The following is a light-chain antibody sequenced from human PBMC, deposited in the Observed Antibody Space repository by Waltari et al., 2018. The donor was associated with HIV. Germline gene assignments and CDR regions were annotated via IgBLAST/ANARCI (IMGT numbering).Light chain of an antibody. J-gene: IGKJ3*01. CDR3: QQFTSLPIT. Sequence: DLLMTQSPPSLSASVGGQLTITCRASQDIGNHLSWYRQKSGRAPELLIYGASFLESGVPSKFSGRGSGTTFIFTINSLQPEDSATYYCQQFTSLPITFGPGTTVDIK. CDR1: QDIGNH. CDR2: GAS. V-gene: IGKV1-33*01.